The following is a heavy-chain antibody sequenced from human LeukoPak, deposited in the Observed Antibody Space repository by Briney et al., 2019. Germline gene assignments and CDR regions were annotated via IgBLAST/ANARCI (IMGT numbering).Heavy chain of an antibody. J-gene: IGHJ5*02. CDR2: IYYSGST. CDR1: GGSISSHY. CDR3: ARDRLYCSSTSCYLNWFDP. D-gene: IGHD2-2*01. V-gene: IGHV4-59*11. Sequence: SETLSLTCTDSGGSISSHYWSWIRQPPGEGLEWIGYIYYSGSTNYNPSLKSRVTISVDTSKNQFSLKLSSVTAADTAVYYCARDRLYCSSTSCYLNWFDPWGQGTLVTVSS.